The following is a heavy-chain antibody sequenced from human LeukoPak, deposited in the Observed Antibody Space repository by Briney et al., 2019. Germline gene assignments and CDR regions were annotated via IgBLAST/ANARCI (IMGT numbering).Heavy chain of an antibody. CDR3: GKGGRWYSSGPSYFDY. CDR2: ISYDGSNK. D-gene: IGHD5-18*01. J-gene: IGHJ4*02. Sequence: GRSLRLSCAASGFIFSSYGMHWVRQAPGKGLEWVAVISYDGSNKYYADSVKGRFTISRDNSENTLYLQMDSLRAEDAAVYYCGKGGRWYSSGPSYFDYWGQGTLVTVSS. V-gene: IGHV3-30*18. CDR1: GFIFSSYG.